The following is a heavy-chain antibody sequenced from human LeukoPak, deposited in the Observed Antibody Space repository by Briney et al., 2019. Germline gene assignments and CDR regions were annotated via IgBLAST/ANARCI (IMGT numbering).Heavy chain of an antibody. D-gene: IGHD6-13*01. J-gene: IGHJ4*02. CDR1: GYSFPTYW. CDR2: IYPDESNI. CDR3: ARLPSRGYSSSFEY. Sequence: GESLKISCKGSGYSFPTYWIALVRQMPGKGPEWMGIIYPDESNIRYSPSFQCQVTISADKSISTAYLQWSSLKASDNAMYYFARLPSRGYSSSFEYWGQGTLV. V-gene: IGHV5-51*01.